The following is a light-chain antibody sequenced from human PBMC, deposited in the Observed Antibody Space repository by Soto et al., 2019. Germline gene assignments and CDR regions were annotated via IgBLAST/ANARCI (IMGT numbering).Light chain of an antibody. Sequence: QSVLTQPPSVSGAPVQRVTISCTGSSSNIGAGYDVHWYQQLPGTAPKLLIYGNSNRPSGVPDRFSGSKSGTSASLAITGLQAEDEADYYCQSYDSSLSGAAFGTGTKVTVL. CDR2: GNS. CDR1: SSNIGAGYD. V-gene: IGLV1-40*01. CDR3: QSYDSSLSGAA. J-gene: IGLJ1*01.